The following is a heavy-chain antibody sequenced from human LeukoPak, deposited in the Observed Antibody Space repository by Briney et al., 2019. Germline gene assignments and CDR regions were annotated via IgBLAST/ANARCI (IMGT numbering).Heavy chain of an antibody. D-gene: IGHD3-10*01. V-gene: IGHV3-21*01. J-gene: IGHJ4*02. CDR3: ARGTYWSPLDFDY. CDR1: EFTFSTYH. CDR2: LSSSSSSFI. Sequence: GGSLRLSCAASEFTFSTYHMHWVRQAPGKGVEWVSSLSSSSSSFIYYADSVKGRFTISRDNAKNSLYLQMNSLRAGDTAVYYCARGTYWSPLDFDYWGQGTLVTVSS.